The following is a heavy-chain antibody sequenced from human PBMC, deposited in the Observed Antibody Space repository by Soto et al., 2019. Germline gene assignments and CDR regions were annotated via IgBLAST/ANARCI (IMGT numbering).Heavy chain of an antibody. CDR2: IYPGDSDT. J-gene: IGHJ6*02. CDR3: ATTVSSSGGTLYGMDV. Sequence: PGESLKISCKGSGYSFTSYWIGWVRQMPGKGLEWMGIIYPGDSDTRYSPSFQGQVTISADKSISTAYLQWSSLKASDTAMYYCATTVSSSGGTLYGMDVWGQGTTVTVSS. CDR1: GYSFTSYW. V-gene: IGHV5-51*01. D-gene: IGHD6-6*01.